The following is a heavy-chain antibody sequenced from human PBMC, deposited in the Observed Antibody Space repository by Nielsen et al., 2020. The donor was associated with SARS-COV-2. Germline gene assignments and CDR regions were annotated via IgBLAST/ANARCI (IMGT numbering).Heavy chain of an antibody. D-gene: IGHD3-9*01. V-gene: IGHV1-69*06. CDR1: GGTFSSYA. CDR2: IIPIFGTA. Sequence: SVKVSCKASGGTFSSYAISWVRQAPGQGLEWMGGIIPIFGTANYAQKFQGRVTITADKSTSTAYMELSSLRSDDTAVYYCARSNDILTGYYYYYYYGMDVWGQGTTVTVSS. CDR3: ARSNDILTGYYYYYYYGMDV. J-gene: IGHJ6*02.